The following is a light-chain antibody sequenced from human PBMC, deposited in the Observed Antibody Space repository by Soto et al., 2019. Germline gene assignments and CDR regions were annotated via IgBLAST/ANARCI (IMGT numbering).Light chain of an antibody. CDR1: QSISHF. J-gene: IGKJ2*01. CDR3: HQSYTPPLH. V-gene: IGKV1-39*01. CDR2: TAS. Sequence: DIQMTPSPPSLSASVGDKVTITCRPSQSISHFLNWYQQKPAKAPKLLIYTASSLQSGVTSRFSGSGSRTPCTLTVSSLQPEDSATYFCHQSYTPPLHFGQGTKLEIK.